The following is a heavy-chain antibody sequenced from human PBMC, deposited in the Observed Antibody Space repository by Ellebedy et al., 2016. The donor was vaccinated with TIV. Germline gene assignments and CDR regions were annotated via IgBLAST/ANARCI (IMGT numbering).Heavy chain of an antibody. J-gene: IGHJ4*02. D-gene: IGHD6-19*01. CDR2: INPNSGGT. Sequence: ASVKVSCKASGYTFTGYYMHWVRQAPGQGLEWMGWINPNSGGTNYAQKFQGWVTMTRDTSISTAYMELSRLRSDDTAVYYCAREDPGAVAGTFDYWGQGTLVTVSS. CDR1: GYTFTGYY. CDR3: AREDPGAVAGTFDY. V-gene: IGHV1-2*04.